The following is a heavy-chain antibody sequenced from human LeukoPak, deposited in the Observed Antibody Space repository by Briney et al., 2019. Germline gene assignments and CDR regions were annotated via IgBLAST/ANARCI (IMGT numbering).Heavy chain of an antibody. J-gene: IGHJ4*02. CDR3: AKQFLWFGELSHFDY. V-gene: IGHV3-30*02. D-gene: IGHD3-10*01. CDR2: KRSDGNYK. Sequence: GTLRLSCAASGFTFCNHGLNWVRQAPGKGVEWVAFKRSDGNYKYYADSVKGRFTISRDNSKNTLYLQMNSLRAEDTAVYYCAKQFLWFGELSHFDYWGQGTLFTVSS. CDR1: GFTFCNHG.